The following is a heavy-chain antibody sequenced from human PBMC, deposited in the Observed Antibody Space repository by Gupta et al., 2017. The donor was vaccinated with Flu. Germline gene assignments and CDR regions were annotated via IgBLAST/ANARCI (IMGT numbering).Heavy chain of an antibody. CDR1: GFTFSSYA. J-gene: IGHJ4*02. CDR2: ISGSGGST. D-gene: IGHD2-2*02. CDR3: AKDYCSSTSCYIDY. V-gene: IGHV3-23*01. Sequence: EVQLLESGGGLVQPGGSLRLACAASGFTFSSYAMSWVRQAPGKGLEWVSAISGSGGSTYYADSVKGRFTISRDNSKNTLYLQMNSLRAEDTAVYYCAKDYCSSTSCYIDYWGQGTLVTVSS.